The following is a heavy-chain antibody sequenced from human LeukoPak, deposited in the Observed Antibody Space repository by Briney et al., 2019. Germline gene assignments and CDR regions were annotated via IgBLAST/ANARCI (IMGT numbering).Heavy chain of an antibody. J-gene: IGHJ4*02. CDR1: GFTFSGSA. Sequence: AGGSLRLSCAASGFTFSGSAMHWVRQASGKGLEWVGRIRSKANSYATAYVASVKGRFTISRDDSKNTAYLQMNSLKTEDTAVYYCTIPYCSGGSCYFDYWGQGTLVTVSS. CDR3: TIPYCSGGSCYFDY. D-gene: IGHD2-15*01. V-gene: IGHV3-73*01. CDR2: IRSKANSYAT.